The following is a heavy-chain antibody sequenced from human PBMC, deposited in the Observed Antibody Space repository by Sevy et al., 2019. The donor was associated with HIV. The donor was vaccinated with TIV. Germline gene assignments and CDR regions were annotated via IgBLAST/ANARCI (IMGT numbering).Heavy chain of an antibody. CDR2: ITGSGGTT. Sequence: GGSLRLSCAASEFTFISYAMSWVRQAPGKGLEWVSAITGSGGTTYYAHSVRGRFTISRDNSNNTLYLQMTGLGAEDTAVYYCAKGSLEWLSALDYWGQGTLVTVSS. D-gene: IGHD3-3*01. V-gene: IGHV3-23*01. J-gene: IGHJ4*02. CDR1: EFTFISYA. CDR3: AKGSLEWLSALDY.